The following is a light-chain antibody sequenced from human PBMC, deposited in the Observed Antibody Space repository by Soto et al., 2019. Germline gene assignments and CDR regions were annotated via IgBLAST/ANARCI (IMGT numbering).Light chain of an antibody. CDR3: LQHNNYPPLT. CDR2: AAS. V-gene: IGKV1-17*01. Sequence: DIQMTQSPSSLSASVGDRVTITCRASQAIRNAFAWYQQKPGKAPKRLIYAASSLQSGVPSRFSGSGSGTEFTLTISSLQPEDFATYYCLQHNNYPPLTFGGGTKVEIK. J-gene: IGKJ4*01. CDR1: QAIRNA.